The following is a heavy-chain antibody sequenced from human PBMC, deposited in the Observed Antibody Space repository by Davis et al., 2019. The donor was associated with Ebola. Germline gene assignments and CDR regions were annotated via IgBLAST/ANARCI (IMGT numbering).Heavy chain of an antibody. CDR1: GGSISSSSYY. CDR3: ARGRSYSSGWAGAV. Sequence: MPSETLSLTCTVSGGSISSSSYYWGWIRQPPGKGLEWIGSIYYSGSTYYNPSLKSRVTISVDTSKNQFSLKLSSVTAADTAVYYCARGRSYSSGWAGAVWGQGTTVTVSS. CDR2: IYYSGST. J-gene: IGHJ6*02. D-gene: IGHD6-19*01. V-gene: IGHV4-39*07.